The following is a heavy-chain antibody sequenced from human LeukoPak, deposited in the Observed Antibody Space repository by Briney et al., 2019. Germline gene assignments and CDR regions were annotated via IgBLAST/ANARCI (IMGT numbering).Heavy chain of an antibody. D-gene: IGHD3-10*01. CDR1: GGSNSSYY. J-gene: IGHJ5*02. Sequence: SETLSLTCTVSGGSNSSYYWSWIRQPPGKGLEWIGYIYYSGSTNYNPSLKSRVTISVDTSKNQFSLKLSSVTAADTAVYYCARDPYYYGSGSYGFDPWGQGTLVTVSS. V-gene: IGHV4-59*01. CDR3: ARDPYYYGSGSYGFDP. CDR2: IYYSGST.